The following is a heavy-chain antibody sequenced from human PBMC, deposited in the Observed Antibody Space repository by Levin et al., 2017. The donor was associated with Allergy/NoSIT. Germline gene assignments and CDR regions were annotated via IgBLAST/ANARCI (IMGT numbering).Heavy chain of an antibody. CDR1: GGTFSSYA. Sequence: KISCQASGGTFSSYAISWVRQAPGQGLEWMGGIIPIFGTANYAQKFQGRVTITADKSTSTAYMELSSLRSEDTAVYYCAREFYGDYVLGGWFDPWGQGTLVTVSS. CDR3: AREFYGDYVLGGWFDP. J-gene: IGHJ5*02. CDR2: IIPIFGTA. V-gene: IGHV1-69*06. D-gene: IGHD4-17*01.